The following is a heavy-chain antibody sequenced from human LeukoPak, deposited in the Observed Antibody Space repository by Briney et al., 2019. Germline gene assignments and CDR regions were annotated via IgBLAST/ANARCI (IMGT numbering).Heavy chain of an antibody. CDR1: GFTFDDYA. D-gene: IGHD4-17*01. CDR2: ISWNSGSI. J-gene: IGHJ4*02. CDR3: AKDVRSDYVFDY. Sequence: PGGSLRLSCAASGFTFDDYAMHWVRQAPGKGLEWVSGISWNSGSIGYADSVKSRFTISRDNAKNSLYLQMNSLRAEDTALYYCAKDVRSDYVFDYWGQGTLVTVSS. V-gene: IGHV3-9*01.